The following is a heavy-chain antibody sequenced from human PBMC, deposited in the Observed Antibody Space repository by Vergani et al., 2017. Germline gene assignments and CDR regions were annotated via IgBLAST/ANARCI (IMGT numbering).Heavy chain of an antibody. CDR1: GFTVSSNY. J-gene: IGHJ5*02. CDR2: IYSGGST. Sequence: EVQLVEPGGGLIQPGGSLRLSCAASGFTVSSNYMSWVRQAPGKGLEWVSVIYSGGSTYYADSVKGRFTISRDNSKNTLYLQRNSLRAEDTAVYYCARVEDSSSSWGWFDPWGQGTLVTVSS. D-gene: IGHD6-6*01. V-gene: IGHV3-53*01. CDR3: ARVEDSSSSWGWFDP.